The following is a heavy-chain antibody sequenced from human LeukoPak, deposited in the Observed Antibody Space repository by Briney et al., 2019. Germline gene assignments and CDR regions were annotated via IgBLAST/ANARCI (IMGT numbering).Heavy chain of an antibody. J-gene: IGHJ4*02. CDR1: GGSVSSTNW. CDR2: VHLDGRT. D-gene: IGHD6-25*01. Sequence: SETLSLTCGVSGGSVSSTNWWTWIRQPPRKGLEWIGEVHLDGRTNFNPSLKSRLTMSVDLSENHVSLKLTSVTAADTAVYYCAREGGFYRPLDESGQGSLVTVSS. V-gene: IGHV4-4*02. CDR3: AREGGFYRPLDE.